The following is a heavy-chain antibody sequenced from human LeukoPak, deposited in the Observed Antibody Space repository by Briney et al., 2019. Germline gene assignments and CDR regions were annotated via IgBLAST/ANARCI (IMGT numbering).Heavy chain of an antibody. J-gene: IGHJ4*02. CDR2: IRYDGSNK. V-gene: IGHV3-30*02. CDR3: AKGGSYYGIDY. Sequence: SSYYWDWSRQPPGKGLEWVAFIRYDGSNKYYADSVKGRFTISRDNSKNTLYLQMNSLRAEDTAVFYCAKGGSYYGIDYWGQGTLVTVSS. D-gene: IGHD1-26*01. CDR1: SSYY.